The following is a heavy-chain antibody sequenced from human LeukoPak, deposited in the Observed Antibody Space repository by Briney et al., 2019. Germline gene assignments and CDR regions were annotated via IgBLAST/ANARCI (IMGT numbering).Heavy chain of an antibody. D-gene: IGHD2-8*02. CDR2: ISYDGSNK. V-gene: IGHV3-30*18. CDR1: GFTFSSYG. Sequence: GGSLRLSCAASGFTFSSYGMHWVRQAPGKGLEWVAVISYDGSNKYYADSVKGRFTISRDNPKNTLYLQMNSLRAEDTAVYYCAKSTDWFDPWGQGTLVTVSS. CDR3: AKSTDWFDP. J-gene: IGHJ5*02.